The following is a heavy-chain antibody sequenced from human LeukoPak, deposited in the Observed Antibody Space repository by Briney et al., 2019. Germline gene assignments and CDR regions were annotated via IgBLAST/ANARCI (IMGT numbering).Heavy chain of an antibody. CDR1: GFTFSGYA. J-gene: IGHJ3*02. CDR2: IWFDGSNT. V-gene: IGHV3-33*01. CDR3: ARGAQSGGYSGPFDI. Sequence: GTSLGLSCTPSGFTFSGYAMHWVRQAPGKGLGWVAVIWFDGSNTYYADSVKGRFTISRDNSKNTLYLQMNSLRAEDTAVYYCARGAQSGGYSGPFDIWGQGTMVTVSS. D-gene: IGHD1-26*01.